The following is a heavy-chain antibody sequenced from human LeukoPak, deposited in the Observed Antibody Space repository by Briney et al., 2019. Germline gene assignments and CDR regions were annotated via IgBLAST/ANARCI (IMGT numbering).Heavy chain of an antibody. CDR2: IYYSGST. CDR3: ARVSGARRPDIVVVPAANHYYYYMDV. CDR1: GGSLSSGGYY. D-gene: IGHD2-2*01. J-gene: IGHJ6*03. Sequence: SETLSLTCTASGGSLSSGGYYWSWIRQHPGKGLEWIGYIYYSGSTYYNPSLKSRVTISVDTSKNQFSLKLSSVTAADTAVYYCARVSGARRPDIVVVPAANHYYYYMDVWGKGTTVTVSS. V-gene: IGHV4-31*03.